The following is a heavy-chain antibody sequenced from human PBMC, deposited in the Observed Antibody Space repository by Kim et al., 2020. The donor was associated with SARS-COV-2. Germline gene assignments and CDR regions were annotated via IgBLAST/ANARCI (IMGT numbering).Heavy chain of an antibody. D-gene: IGHD2-2*01. CDR3: ARVGLHAVGYAFDI. Sequence: SETLSLTCAVSGGSISSGGYSWSWIRQPPGKGLEWIGYIYHSGSTYYNPSLKSRVTISVDRSKNQFSLKLSSVTAADTAVYYCARVGLHAVGYAFDIWGQGTMVTVSS. V-gene: IGHV4-30-2*01. CDR1: GGSISSGGYS. J-gene: IGHJ3*02. CDR2: IYHSGST.